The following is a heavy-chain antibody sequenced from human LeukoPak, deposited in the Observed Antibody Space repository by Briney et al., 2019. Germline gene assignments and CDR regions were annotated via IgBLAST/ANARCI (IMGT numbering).Heavy chain of an antibody. CDR2: ISYDGSNK. CDR3: ARGKGTHYFDY. D-gene: IGHD1-1*01. Sequence: GGSLRLSCAASGFTFSSYGIHWVRQAPGKGLEWVAVISYDGSNKYYADSVKGRFTISRDNSKNTLYLQMNSLRAEDTAVYYCARGKGTHYFDYWGQGTLVTVSS. CDR1: GFTFSSYG. V-gene: IGHV3-30*03. J-gene: IGHJ4*02.